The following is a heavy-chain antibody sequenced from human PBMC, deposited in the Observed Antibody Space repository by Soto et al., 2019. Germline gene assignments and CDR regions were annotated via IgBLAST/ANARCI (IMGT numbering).Heavy chain of an antibody. CDR2: IRSKAYGGTT. CDR1: GFTFGDYA. CDR3: TCLSGYYYYYYYGMDV. Sequence: GGSLRLSCTASGFTFGDYAMSWFRQAPGKGLEWVGFIRSKAYGGTTEYAASVKGRFTISRDDSKSIAYLQMNSLKTEDTAVYYCTCLSGYYYYYYYGMDVWGQGTTVTVSS. V-gene: IGHV3-49*03. D-gene: IGHD3-22*01. J-gene: IGHJ6*02.